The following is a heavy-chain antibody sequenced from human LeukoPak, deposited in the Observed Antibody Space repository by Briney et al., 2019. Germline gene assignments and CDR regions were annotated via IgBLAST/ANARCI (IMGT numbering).Heavy chain of an antibody. CDR1: GFMFSSNW. V-gene: IGHV3-7*03. CDR3: AKDILGGDYYDSSGAFDI. Sequence: GGSLRLSCAASGFMFSSNWMSWVRLAPGKGLEWVANIKEDGTETYYVDSVKGRFTISRDNAKNSLYLQMNSLRAKDTALYYCAKDILGGDYYDSSGAFDIWGQGTMVTVSS. CDR2: IKEDGTET. J-gene: IGHJ3*02. D-gene: IGHD3-22*01.